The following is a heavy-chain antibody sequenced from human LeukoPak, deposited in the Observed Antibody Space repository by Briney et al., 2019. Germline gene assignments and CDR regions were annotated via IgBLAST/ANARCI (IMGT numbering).Heavy chain of an antibody. CDR1: GFTFSSYA. CDR2: IRSKAYGGTT. Sequence: GRSLRLSCAASGFTFSSYAMSWFRQAPGKGLEWVGLIRSKAYGGTTEYAASVKGRFTISRDDSKSIAYLQMNSLKTEDTAVYYCTRIDYNLYYYYGMDVWGQGTTVTVSS. V-gene: IGHV3-49*03. J-gene: IGHJ6*02. CDR3: TRIDYNLYYYYGMDV. D-gene: IGHD4-11*01.